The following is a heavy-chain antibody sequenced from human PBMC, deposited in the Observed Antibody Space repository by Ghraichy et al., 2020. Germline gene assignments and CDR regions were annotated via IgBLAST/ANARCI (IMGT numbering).Heavy chain of an antibody. CDR3: AKSLEVNIGATTYYYYYGMDV. J-gene: IGHJ6*02. Sequence: GESLNISCTVSGFTFSTYAMSWVRQAPGKGLEWVSVISFGGESTNHADSVKGRFTISRDNSKNTLYLQMNSLRAEDTAVYYCAKSLEVNIGATTYYYYYGMDVWGQGTTVTVSS. V-gene: IGHV3-23*01. CDR2: ISFGGEST. D-gene: IGHD5-12*01. CDR1: GFTFSTYA.